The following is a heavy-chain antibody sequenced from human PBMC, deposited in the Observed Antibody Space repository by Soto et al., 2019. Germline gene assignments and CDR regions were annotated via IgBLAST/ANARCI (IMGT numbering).Heavy chain of an antibody. CDR1: GSTFSSYS. D-gene: IGHD3-3*01. Sequence: PGGSLRLSCAASGSTFSSYSMNWVRQAPGKGLEWVSSISSSSSYIYYADSVKGRFTISRDNAKNSLYLQMNSLRAEDTAVYYCARDADYDFWSGYTYGMDVWGQGTTVTVSS. CDR2: ISSSSSYI. V-gene: IGHV3-21*01. CDR3: ARDADYDFWSGYTYGMDV. J-gene: IGHJ6*02.